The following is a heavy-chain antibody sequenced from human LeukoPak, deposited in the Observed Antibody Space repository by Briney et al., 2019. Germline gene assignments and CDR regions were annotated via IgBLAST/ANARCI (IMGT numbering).Heavy chain of an antibody. V-gene: IGHV4-34*01. CDR3: ARAAVTTHLFDY. D-gene: IGHD4-17*01. Sequence: SETLSLTCAVYGGSFSGYYWSWIRQPPGKGLEWIGEINHSGSTYYNPSLKSRVTISVDTSKNQFSLKRSSVTAADTAVYYCARAAVTTHLFDYWGQGTLVTVSS. CDR1: GGSFSGYY. CDR2: INHSGST. J-gene: IGHJ4*02.